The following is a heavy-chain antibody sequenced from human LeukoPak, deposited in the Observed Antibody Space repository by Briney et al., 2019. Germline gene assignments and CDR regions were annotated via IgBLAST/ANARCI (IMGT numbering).Heavy chain of an antibody. J-gene: IGHJ4*02. CDR3: AKAFYGDYDYFDS. D-gene: IGHD4-17*01. V-gene: IGHV3-23*01. Sequence: GGSLRLSCAPSGVTFSNYAMSWVRQAPGKGLEWVSIISGSNGATYYADSVKGRFTISRDNSKNTLYLQMNSLSAEDTAVYYCAKAFYGDYDYFDSWGQGALVTVSS. CDR1: GVTFSNYA. CDR2: ISGSNGAT.